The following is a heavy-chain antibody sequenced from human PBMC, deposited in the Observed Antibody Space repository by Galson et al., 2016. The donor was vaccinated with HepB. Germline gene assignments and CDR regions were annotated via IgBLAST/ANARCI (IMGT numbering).Heavy chain of an antibody. D-gene: IGHD2-2*01. J-gene: IGHJ4*02. Sequence: SLRLSCAVSGFTFSTYAMHWVRQAPGKGLEWVAVISYDGSNEFYADSVKGRFTISRDNSMHTLYLQMTSLRLDDTAVYYCARTTAQYHLLRPSDFLGQGTLVNVSS. CDR1: GFTFSTYA. CDR2: ISYDGSNE. V-gene: IGHV3-30-3*01. CDR3: ARTTAQYHLLRPSDF.